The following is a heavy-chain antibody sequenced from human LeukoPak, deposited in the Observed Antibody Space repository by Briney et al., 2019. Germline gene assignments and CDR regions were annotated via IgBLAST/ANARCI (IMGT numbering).Heavy chain of an antibody. D-gene: IGHD3-22*01. CDR1: GFTFSSYS. Sequence: AGGSLRLSCAASGFTFSSYSMNWVRQAPGKGLEWVSYISSSSSTIYYADSVKGRFTISRDNAKNSLYLQMNSLRAEDTAVYYCARDSNYYDSSGYYTPSCPDYWGQGTLVTVSS. CDR2: ISSSSSTI. J-gene: IGHJ4*02. CDR3: ARDSNYYDSSGYYTPSCPDY. V-gene: IGHV3-48*01.